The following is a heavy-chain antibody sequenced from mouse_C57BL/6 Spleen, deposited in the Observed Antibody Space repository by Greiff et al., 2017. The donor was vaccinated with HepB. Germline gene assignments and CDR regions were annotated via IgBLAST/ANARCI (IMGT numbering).Heavy chain of an antibody. CDR3: ETYRSTSVVADY. J-gene: IGHJ2*01. D-gene: IGHD1-1*01. V-gene: IGHV1-42*01. CDR1: GYSFTGYY. Sequence: EVQLQQPGPELVKPGASVKLSCKASGYSFTGYYMNWVKQSPEKSLEWIGEINPSTGCTTYNQKFKAKATLTVDTSSSTAYMQLKSLTSEDSAVYYCETYRSTSVVADYWGQGTTLTVSS. CDR2: INPSTGCT.